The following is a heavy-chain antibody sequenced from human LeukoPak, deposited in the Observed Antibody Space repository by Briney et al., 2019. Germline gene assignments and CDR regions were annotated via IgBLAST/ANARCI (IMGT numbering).Heavy chain of an antibody. CDR2: ISARDGST. CDR1: GFTFSSYA. J-gene: IGHJ4*02. V-gene: IGHV3-23*01. Sequence: GGSLRLSCAASGFTFSSYAMSWVRQAPGKRPEWVSGISARDGSTWYGDSGKGRFTISRDISKNTLYLQMSSLRADDTAVYYCAKEIAVAGRPLLDSWGQGTLVTVSS. CDR3: AKEIAVAGRPLLDS. D-gene: IGHD6-19*01.